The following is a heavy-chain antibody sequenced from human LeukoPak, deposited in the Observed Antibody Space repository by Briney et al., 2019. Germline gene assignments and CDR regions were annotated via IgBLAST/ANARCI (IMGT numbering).Heavy chain of an antibody. V-gene: IGHV1-24*01. D-gene: IGHD4-17*01. J-gene: IGHJ4*02. CDR1: GYTLTDLS. Sequence: GASVKVSCKVSGYTLTDLSTHWVRQAPAKGLEWMGGLDPADGETIYAQKFQGRVTMTEDTSTDTAYMELNSLRSEDTAVYYCATHRTTVITGLVYWGQGTLVSVSS. CDR3: ATHRTTVITGLVY. CDR2: LDPADGET.